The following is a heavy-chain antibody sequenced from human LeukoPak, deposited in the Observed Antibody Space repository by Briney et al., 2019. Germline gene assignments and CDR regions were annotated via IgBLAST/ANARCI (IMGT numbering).Heavy chain of an antibody. V-gene: IGHV3-7*01. CDR3: SRQTRRDGYNYDY. J-gene: IGHJ4*02. Sequence: GGSLRLSCAASGFTFSSYWMSWVRQAPGKGLECVANIKQDGSEKYYVDSVKGRFTISRDNAKNSLYLQMNSLRAEDTAVYYCSRQTRRDGYNYDYWGQGTLVTVSS. D-gene: IGHD5-24*01. CDR2: IKQDGSEK. CDR1: GFTFSSYW.